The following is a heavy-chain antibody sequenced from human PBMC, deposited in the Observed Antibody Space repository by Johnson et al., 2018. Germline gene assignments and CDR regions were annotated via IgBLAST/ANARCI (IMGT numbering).Heavy chain of an antibody. Sequence: QVQLQESGGGAVHPGGSLRLSCATSGFTFRYYAMHWVRQAPGKGLEWVAVISSTDRNEFYTDSVTGRFSISRDDSKNTLYRQMNNLRPEDTAIYYWGKEGADYWTGLALWGQGTLVSVSS. D-gene: IGHD3/OR15-3a*01. J-gene: IGHJ3*01. CDR3: GKEGADYWTGLAL. V-gene: IGHV3-30*18. CDR2: ISSTDRNE. CDR1: GFTFRYYA.